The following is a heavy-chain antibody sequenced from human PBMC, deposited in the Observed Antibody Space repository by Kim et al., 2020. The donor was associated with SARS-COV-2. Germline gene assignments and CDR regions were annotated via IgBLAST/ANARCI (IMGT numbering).Heavy chain of an antibody. D-gene: IGHD2-8*01. V-gene: IGHV1-8*01. CDR1: GYTFTGHD. J-gene: IGHJ4*02. CDR3: TRGLGPYPTNYFDS. Sequence: ASVKVSCKASGYTFTGHDINWIRQATGQGLEWMGWESPRNGHTGYAQKFQGRVTLTSDTSINTAYMELSNLRSDDTAVYYCTRGLGPYPTNYFDSWGQVT. CDR2: ESPRNGHT.